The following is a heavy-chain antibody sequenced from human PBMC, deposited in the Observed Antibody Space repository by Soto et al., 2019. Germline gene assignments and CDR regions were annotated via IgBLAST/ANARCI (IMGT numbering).Heavy chain of an antibody. Sequence: GGSLRLSCAASGFTFSSYAMSWVRQAPGKGLEWVSAISGSGGSTYYADSVKGRFTISRDNSKNTLYLQMNSLRAEDTAVYYCAKDVPSEEWLLEYYYYYGMDVWGQGTTVTVSS. D-gene: IGHD3-3*01. CDR3: AKDVPSEEWLLEYYYYYGMDV. J-gene: IGHJ6*02. CDR1: GFTFSSYA. CDR2: ISGSGGST. V-gene: IGHV3-23*01.